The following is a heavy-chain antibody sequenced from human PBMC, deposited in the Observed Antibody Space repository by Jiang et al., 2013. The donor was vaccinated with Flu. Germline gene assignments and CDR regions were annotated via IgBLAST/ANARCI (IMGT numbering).Heavy chain of an antibody. V-gene: IGHV3-23*01. D-gene: IGHD1-26*01. CDR1: GFTFSSYA. CDR3: AKAYSGSYYLRRAFDI. CDR2: ISGSGGST. Sequence: VQLLESGGGLVQPGGSLRLSCAASGFTFSSYAMSWVRQAPGKGLEWVSAISGSGGSTYYADSVKGRFTISRDNSKNTLYLQMNSLRAEDTAVYYCAKAYSGSYYLRRAFDIWGQGTMVTV. J-gene: IGHJ3*02.